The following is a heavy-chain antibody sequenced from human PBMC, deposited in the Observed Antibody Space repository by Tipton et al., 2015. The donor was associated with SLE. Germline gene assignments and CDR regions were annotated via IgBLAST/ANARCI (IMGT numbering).Heavy chain of an antibody. V-gene: IGHV3-7*03. Sequence: SLRLSCAASGFTFSSYWMSWVRQAPGKGLEWVANIKQDGSEKYYVDSVKGRFTISRDNAKNSLYLQMNSLRAEDTAVYYCARDQYDFWGGTPGPLGQYYYMDVWGKGTTVTVSS. CDR2: IKQDGSEK. CDR3: ARDQYDFWGGTPGPLGQYYYMDV. D-gene: IGHD3-3*01. J-gene: IGHJ6*03. CDR1: GFTFSSYW.